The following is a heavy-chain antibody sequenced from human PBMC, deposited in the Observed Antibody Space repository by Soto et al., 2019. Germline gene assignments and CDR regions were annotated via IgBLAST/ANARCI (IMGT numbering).Heavy chain of an antibody. CDR3: ARDPTLTFGGVIVMNYYYGIDV. CDR1: GYTFTSYG. CDR2: ISAYNGNT. D-gene: IGHD3-16*02. Sequence: AASVKVSCKASGYTFTSYGISWVRQAPGQGLEWMGWISAYNGNTNYAQKLQGRVTMTTDTSTSTAYMELRSLRSDDTAVYYCARDPTLTFGGVIVMNYYYGIDVWGQGTTVTVYS. V-gene: IGHV1-18*04. J-gene: IGHJ6*02.